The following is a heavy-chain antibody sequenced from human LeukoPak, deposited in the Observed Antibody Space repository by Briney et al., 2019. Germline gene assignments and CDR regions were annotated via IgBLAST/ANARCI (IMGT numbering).Heavy chain of an antibody. J-gene: IGHJ4*02. V-gene: IGHV3-23*01. D-gene: IGHD3-10*01. Sequence: GGSLRLSCAASGFTFSSYGMSWVRQAPGKGLEWVSAISGSGGSTYYADSVKGRFTISRDNSKNTLYLQMDSLRAEDTAVYYCAKDLDYGSGSKLFDYWGQGTLVTVSS. CDR1: GFTFSSYG. CDR3: AKDLDYGSGSKLFDY. CDR2: ISGSGGST.